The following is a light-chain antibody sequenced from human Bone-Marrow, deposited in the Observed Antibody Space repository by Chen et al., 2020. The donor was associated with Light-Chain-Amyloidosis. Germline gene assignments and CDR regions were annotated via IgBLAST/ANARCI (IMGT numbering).Light chain of an antibody. CDR3: GTWDIRLGTGM. V-gene: IGLV1-51*01. Sequence: QSVLTQPPSVSAAPGQKVTISCSGSTSNIGNNFVSWYQQFPGTAPKLLIYDNNRRPSGIPDRFSGSKSGTSATLGITGLQTGDEADYYCGTWDIRLGTGMFGGGTKLTVL. CDR1: TSNIGNNF. CDR2: DNN. J-gene: IGLJ3*02.